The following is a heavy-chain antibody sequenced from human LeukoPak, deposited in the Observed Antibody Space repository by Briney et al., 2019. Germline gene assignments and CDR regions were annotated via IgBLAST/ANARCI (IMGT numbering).Heavy chain of an antibody. J-gene: IGHJ6*04. V-gene: IGHV3-23*01. CDR3: ARDGTPIHGSGWVYMDV. Sequence: GGSLRLSCTASGFTFNNFGMSWVRQAPGKGLEWVSTISNSATRTYYADSVKGRFTISRDNSRDTLYVLMNSLRAEDTAVYYCARDGTPIHGSGWVYMDVWGKGTTVTISS. D-gene: IGHD6-25*01. CDR1: GFTFNNFG. CDR2: ISNSATRT.